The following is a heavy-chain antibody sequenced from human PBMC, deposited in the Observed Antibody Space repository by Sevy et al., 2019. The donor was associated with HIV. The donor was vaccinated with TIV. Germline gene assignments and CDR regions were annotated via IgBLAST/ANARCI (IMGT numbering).Heavy chain of an antibody. CDR2: ISAYNGNT. Sequence: ASVKVSCKASGYTFTSYGISWVRQAPGQGLEWMGWISAYNGNTNYAQKLQGRVTMTTDTSTSTAYMELRSLRSDDTAVYYCARDVSNGLITMVRGVIDGTDYWGQGTLVTVSS. D-gene: IGHD3-10*01. CDR1: GYTFTSYG. CDR3: ARDVSNGLITMVRGVIDGTDY. V-gene: IGHV1-18*01. J-gene: IGHJ4*02.